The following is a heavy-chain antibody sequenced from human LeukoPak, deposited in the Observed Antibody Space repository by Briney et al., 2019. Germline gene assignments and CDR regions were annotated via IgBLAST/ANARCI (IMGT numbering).Heavy chain of an antibody. J-gene: IGHJ4*02. Sequence: ASVKVSCKASGYTFTGYYMHWVRQAPGQGLEWMGWINPNSGGTNYAQEFQGRVTMTRDTSISTAYMELSRLRSDDTAVYYCARGTRIAVAGDYWGQGTLVTVSS. D-gene: IGHD6-19*01. CDR1: GYTFTGYY. CDR3: ARGTRIAVAGDY. V-gene: IGHV1-2*02. CDR2: INPNSGGT.